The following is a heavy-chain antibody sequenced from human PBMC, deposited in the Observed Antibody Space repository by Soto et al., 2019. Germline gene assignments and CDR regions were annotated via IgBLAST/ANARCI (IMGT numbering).Heavy chain of an antibody. D-gene: IGHD3-16*01. J-gene: IGHJ4*02. V-gene: IGHV4-38-2*01. Sequence: SETLSLTCAVSGYSISSGYYWGWIRQPPGKGLEWIGSIYHSGSTYYNPSLKSRVTISVDTSKNQFSLKLSSVTAADTAVYYCERMGLKYYFDYWGQGTLVTVSS. CDR1: GYSISSGYY. CDR2: IYHSGST. CDR3: ERMGLKYYFDY.